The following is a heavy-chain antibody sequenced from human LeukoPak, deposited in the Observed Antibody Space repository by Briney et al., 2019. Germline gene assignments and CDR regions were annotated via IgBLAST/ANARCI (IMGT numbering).Heavy chain of an antibody. D-gene: IGHD3-3*01. V-gene: IGHV4-4*07. Sequence: SETLSLTCTVSGGSISSHYWSWVRQPAGKGLEWIGRIYTSGSTNYNPSLKSRVTMSLDTSKNQFSLKLSSVIAADTAVCYCARYSLRSGYPYYFDYWGQGTLVTVPS. CDR3: ARYSLRSGYPYYFDY. CDR2: IYTSGST. J-gene: IGHJ4*02. CDR1: GGSISSHY.